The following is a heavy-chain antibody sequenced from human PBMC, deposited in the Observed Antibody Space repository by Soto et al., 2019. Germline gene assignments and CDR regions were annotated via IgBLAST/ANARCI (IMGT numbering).Heavy chain of an antibody. Sequence: ASVKVSCKASGYTFTSYDINWVRQATGQGLEWMGWMNPNSGNTGYAQKFQGRVTMTRNTSISTAYMELSSLRSEDTAVYYCARGGSGYYYYYYYYMDVWGKGTTVTVSS. V-gene: IGHV1-8*01. D-gene: IGHD3-3*01. J-gene: IGHJ6*03. CDR1: GYTFTSYD. CDR2: MNPNSGNT. CDR3: ARGGSGYYYYYYYYMDV.